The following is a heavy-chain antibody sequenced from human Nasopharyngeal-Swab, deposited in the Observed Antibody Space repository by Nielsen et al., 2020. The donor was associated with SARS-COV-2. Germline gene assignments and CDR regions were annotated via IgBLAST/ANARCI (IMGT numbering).Heavy chain of an antibody. CDR2: ISSSSSYI. CDR3: ARARTAMVRAPFDY. CDR1: GFTFSSYS. V-gene: IGHV3-21*01. D-gene: IGHD3-10*01. Sequence: GGSLKISCAASGFTFSSYSMNWVRQAPGKGLEWVSSISSSSSYIYYADSVKGRFTISRDNAKNSLYLQMNSLRAEDTAVYYCARARTAMVRAPFDYWGQGTLVTVSS. J-gene: IGHJ4*02.